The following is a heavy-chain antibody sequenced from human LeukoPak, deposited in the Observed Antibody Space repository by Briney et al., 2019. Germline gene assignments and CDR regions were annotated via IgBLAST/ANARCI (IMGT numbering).Heavy chain of an antibody. CDR3: ARGPPQLTYCGGDCYRH. V-gene: IGHV4-34*01. J-gene: IGHJ1*01. Sequence: PSETLSLTCAVYGGSFSGYYWSWIRQPPGKGLEWIGEINHSGSTNYNPPLKSRVTISVDTSKNQFSLKLSSVTAADTAVYYCARGPPQLTYCGGDCYRHWGQGTLVTVSS. CDR2: INHSGST. CDR1: GGSFSGYY. D-gene: IGHD2-21*02.